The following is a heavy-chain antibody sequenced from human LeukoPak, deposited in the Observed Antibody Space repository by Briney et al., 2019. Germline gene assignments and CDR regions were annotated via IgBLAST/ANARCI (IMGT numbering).Heavy chain of an antibody. D-gene: IGHD3-3*01. Sequence: SETLSLTCAVYGGSFSGYYWSWIRQPPGKGLEWIGEINHSGSTNYNPSLKSRVTISVDTSKNQFSLKLSSVTAADTAVYYCARTFYCDFWSGYYMGPDYWGQGTLVTVSS. CDR3: ARTFYCDFWSGYYMGPDY. V-gene: IGHV4-34*01. CDR1: GGSFSGYY. CDR2: INHSGST. J-gene: IGHJ4*02.